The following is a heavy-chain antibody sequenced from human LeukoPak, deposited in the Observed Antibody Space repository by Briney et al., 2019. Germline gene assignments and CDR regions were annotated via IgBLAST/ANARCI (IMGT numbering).Heavy chain of an antibody. J-gene: IGHJ4*02. V-gene: IGHV4-34*01. CDR2: INHSGST. CDR3: ARGVNYDFWSGYYNPNSYYFDY. Sequence: SETLSLTCAVYGGSFNGCYWSWIRQPPGKGLEWIGEINHSGSTNYNPSLKSRVTISVDTSKNQFSLKLSSVTAADTAVYYCARGVNYDFWSGYYNPNSYYFDYWGQGTLVTVSS. CDR1: GGSFNGCY. D-gene: IGHD3-3*01.